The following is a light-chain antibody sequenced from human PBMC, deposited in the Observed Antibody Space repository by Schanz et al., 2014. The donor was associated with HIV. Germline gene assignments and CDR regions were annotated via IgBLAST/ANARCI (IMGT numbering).Light chain of an antibody. CDR1: SSNIGAGHD. V-gene: IGLV1-40*01. CDR2: DNT. CDR3: QSYDSSLFWV. J-gene: IGLJ3*02. Sequence: QSVLTQPPSVSGAPGQRVTISCTGSSSNIGAGHDVHWYQQFPGTAPKLLIFDNTNRPSGVPDRFSGSKSGTSASLAITGLQAEDEADYYCQSYDSSLFWVFGGGTKLTVL.